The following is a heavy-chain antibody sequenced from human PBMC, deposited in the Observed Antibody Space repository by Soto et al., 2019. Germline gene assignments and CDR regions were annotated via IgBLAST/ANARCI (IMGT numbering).Heavy chain of an antibody. D-gene: IGHD6-19*01. Sequence: QVQLVESGGGVVQPGRSLRLSCAASGFTFSSYTMHWVRQAPGKGLEWVALISYDGGYKYYADSVEGRFTISRDNSKNTLYRQMNSLRAEDTAVYYCARGAGIAVAGTSFDNWGQGTLVTVSS. CDR3: ARGAGIAVAGTSFDN. CDR1: GFTFSSYT. V-gene: IGHV3-30*04. J-gene: IGHJ4*02. CDR2: ISYDGGYK.